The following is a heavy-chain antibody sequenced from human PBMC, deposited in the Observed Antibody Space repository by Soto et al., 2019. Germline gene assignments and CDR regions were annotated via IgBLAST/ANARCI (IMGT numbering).Heavy chain of an antibody. J-gene: IGHJ6*03. CDR2: IYYSGST. Sequence: PSETLSLTCTVSGGSISSSSYYWGWIRQPPGKGLEWIGSIYYSGSTYYNPSLKSRVTISVDTSKNQFSLKLSSVTAADTAVYYCAGTRKPDYYYYYYMDVWGKGTTVTVSS. V-gene: IGHV4-39*01. CDR3: AGTRKPDYYYYYYMDV. CDR1: GGSISSSSYY.